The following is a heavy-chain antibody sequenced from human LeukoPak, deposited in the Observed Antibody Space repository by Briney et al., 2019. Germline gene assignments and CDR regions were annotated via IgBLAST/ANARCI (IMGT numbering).Heavy chain of an antibody. Sequence: GGSLRPSCSASGFTFSSYVMHWVRQAPGKGLEYPSAISTTGGTTYYADSVKGRFTISRDNSKNTLYLQMNVLRAEDTAVYYCLKGWELRFDAFDIWGQGTMVTVSS. J-gene: IGHJ3*02. V-gene: IGHV3-64D*08. CDR3: LKGWELRFDAFDI. CDR1: GFTFSSYV. D-gene: IGHD1-26*01. CDR2: ISTTGGTT.